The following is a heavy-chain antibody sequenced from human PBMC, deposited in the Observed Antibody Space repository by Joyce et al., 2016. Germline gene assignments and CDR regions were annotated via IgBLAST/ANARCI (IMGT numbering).Heavy chain of an antibody. CDR2: IYYSGST. V-gene: IGHV4-39*07. CDR1: GGSISSSSYY. D-gene: IGHD2-2*01. J-gene: IGHJ6*02. Sequence: QLQLQESGPGLVKPSETLSLTCTVSGGSISSSSYYWGWIRQPPGKGLEWIGSIYYSGSTYYNPSLKGRVTISVDTSKNQFSLKLSAVTAADTAVYYCAREDNQLYYYYGMDVWGQGTTVTVSS. CDR3: AREDNQLYYYYGMDV.